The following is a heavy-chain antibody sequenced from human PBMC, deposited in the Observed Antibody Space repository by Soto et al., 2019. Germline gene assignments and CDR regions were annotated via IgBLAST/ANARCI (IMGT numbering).Heavy chain of an antibody. Sequence: ASVKVSCKASGGTFSSYAISWVRQAPGQGLEWMGGIIPIFGTANYAQKFQGRVTITADESTSTAYMELSSLRSEDTAVYYCARVDYYDSSGYSPNPHYGMDVWGQGTTVTV. D-gene: IGHD3-22*01. J-gene: IGHJ6*02. CDR1: GGTFSSYA. CDR2: IIPIFGTA. V-gene: IGHV1-69*13. CDR3: ARVDYYDSSGYSPNPHYGMDV.